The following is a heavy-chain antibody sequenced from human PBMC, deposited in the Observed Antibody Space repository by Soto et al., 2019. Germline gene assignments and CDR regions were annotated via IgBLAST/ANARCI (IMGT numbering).Heavy chain of an antibody. D-gene: IGHD1-26*01. CDR1: GGSISSSNW. CDR3: AILVGATPVTGHYYYYGMDV. CDR2: IYHSGST. Sequence: TSETLSLTCAVSGGSISSSNWWSWVRQPTGKGLEWIGEIYHSGSTNYNPSLKSRVTISVDKSKNQFSLKLSSVTAADTAVYYCAILVGATPVTGHYYYYGMDVWGQGTTVTVSS. V-gene: IGHV4-4*02. J-gene: IGHJ6*02.